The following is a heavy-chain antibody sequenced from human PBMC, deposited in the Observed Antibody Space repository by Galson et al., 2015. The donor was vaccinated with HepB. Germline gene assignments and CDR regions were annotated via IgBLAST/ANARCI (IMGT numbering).Heavy chain of an antibody. CDR1: GYTFTSYD. Sequence: SVNVSCKASGYTFTSYDINWGRQATGQGLEWMGWMNPNSGNTGYAQKFQGRVTMTRNTSISTAYMELSSLRSEDTAVYYCASGYSSGSYYYYGMDVWGQGTTVTVSS. D-gene: IGHD6-19*01. CDR2: MNPNSGNT. V-gene: IGHV1-8*01. CDR3: ASGYSSGSYYYYGMDV. J-gene: IGHJ6*02.